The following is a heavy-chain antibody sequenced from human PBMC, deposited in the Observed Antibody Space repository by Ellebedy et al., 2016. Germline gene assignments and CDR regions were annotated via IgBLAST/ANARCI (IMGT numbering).Heavy chain of an antibody. CDR2: TTPNSGKR. D-gene: IGHD3-10*01. CDR1: GYPFSIYD. CDR3: TRGFGNY. V-gene: IGHV1-8*02. J-gene: IGHJ4*02. Sequence: ASVKVSXXASGYPFSIYDIHWMRQAPGQGLEWMGWTTPNSGKRGYAQKFQGRVTMTTNTSINTAYMELNSLRSEDTAVYYCTRGFGNYWGQGTLVTVSS.